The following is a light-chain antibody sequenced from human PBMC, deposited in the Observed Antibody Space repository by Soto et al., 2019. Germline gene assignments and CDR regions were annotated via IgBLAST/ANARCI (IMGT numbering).Light chain of an antibody. CDR1: QGISSW. CDR2: VAS. Sequence: DIQMTQSPSSVSASVGDRVTITCRASQGISSWLAWYQHKPGKAPKLLIYVASSLQSGVPSRFSGSGSGTDYTLTISSLQPEDFATYYCQQANSFPWTVGQGTKVEIK. J-gene: IGKJ1*01. V-gene: IGKV1-12*01. CDR3: QQANSFPWT.